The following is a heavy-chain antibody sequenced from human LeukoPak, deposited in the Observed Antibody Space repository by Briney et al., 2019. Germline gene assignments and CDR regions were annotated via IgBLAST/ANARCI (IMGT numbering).Heavy chain of an antibody. CDR1: GGSISSSSYY. CDR2: IYYSGST. Sequence: SETLSLTCTVSGGSISSSSYYWGWLRQPPGKGLEWIGSIYYSGSTYHNPSLKSRVTISVDRSKNQFSLKLSSVTAADTAVFYCARMLSEQPGWAFDIWGQGTMVTVSS. J-gene: IGHJ3*02. D-gene: IGHD6-13*01. V-gene: IGHV4-39*07. CDR3: ARMLSEQPGWAFDI.